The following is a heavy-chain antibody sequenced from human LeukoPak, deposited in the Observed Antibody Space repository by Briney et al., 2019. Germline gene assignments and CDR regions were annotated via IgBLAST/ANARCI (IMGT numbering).Heavy chain of an antibody. CDR3: TSRYCNRTNCYAFDYYYYMDV. V-gene: IGHV3-73*01. D-gene: IGHD2-2*01. CDR1: GFTFSGSA. Sequence: GGSLRLSCAASGFTFSGSAMHWVRQASGKGLEWVGRIRSKANSYATEYAASVKGRFTISRDDSKNTAYLQMNSLKTEDTAVYYCTSRYCNRTNCYAFDYYYYMDVWGKGITVTVSS. CDR2: IRSKANSYAT. J-gene: IGHJ6*03.